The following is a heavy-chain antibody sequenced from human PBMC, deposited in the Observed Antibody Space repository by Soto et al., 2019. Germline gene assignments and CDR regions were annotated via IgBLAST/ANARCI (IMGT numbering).Heavy chain of an antibody. D-gene: IGHD6-19*01. CDR1: GFTFSNSD. J-gene: IGHJ3*01. Sequence: EVHLLESGGGLVQPGGSLRLSCAASGFTFSNSDMSWVRQAPGKGLEWVSYISRSGDSAYYADSVKGRFTVSRDNSKNTLFLQMNSLRNEDTAVYYYAFSSGWFDAFDVWGQGTMVTVSS. CDR2: ISRSGDSA. V-gene: IGHV3-23*01. CDR3: AFSSGWFDAFDV.